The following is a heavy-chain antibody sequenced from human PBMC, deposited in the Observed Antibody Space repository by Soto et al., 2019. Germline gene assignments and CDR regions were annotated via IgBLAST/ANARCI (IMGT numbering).Heavy chain of an antibody. D-gene: IGHD3-3*01. CDR1: GFTFSSES. V-gene: IGHV3-48*01. CDR3: ARWTYYSGDNGYYYFDY. J-gene: IGHJ4*02. CDR2: ISRTSNVI. Sequence: GGSLRLSCAASGFTFSSESMIWLRQAPGKGLEWVSFISRTSNVIYYVDSVKGRFTTSRDNGKNLLFLQMNDLRGEETAVYYCARWTYYSGDNGYYYFDYWGKGTLVTVSS.